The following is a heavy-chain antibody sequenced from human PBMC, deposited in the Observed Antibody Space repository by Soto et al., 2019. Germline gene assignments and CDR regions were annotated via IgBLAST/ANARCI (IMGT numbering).Heavy chain of an antibody. J-gene: IGHJ2*01. D-gene: IGHD2-21*02. CDR2: IKQDGSEK. CDR3: ARVNATETYCGGDCFDWYFDL. CDR1: GFTFSSYW. V-gene: IGHV3-7*05. Sequence: EVQLVESGGGLVQPGGSLRLSCAASGFTFSSYWMSWVRQAPGKGLEWVANIKQDGSEKYYVDSVKGRFTISRDNAKNSLYLQMNSLRAEDTAVYYCARVNATETYCGGDCFDWYFDLWGRGTLATVSS.